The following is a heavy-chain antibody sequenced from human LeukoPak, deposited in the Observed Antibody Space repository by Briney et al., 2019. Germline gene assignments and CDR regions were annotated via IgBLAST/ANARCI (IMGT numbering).Heavy chain of an antibody. CDR1: GYSFSTHW. D-gene: IGHD5-24*01. J-gene: IGHJ4*02. CDR3: ARVGEMATMTPFDY. Sequence: ASVKVSCKASGYSFSTHWMHWVRQAPGQGLEWMGIINPSGGSTSYAQKFQGRVTMTRDMSTSTVYMELSSLRSEDTAVYYCARVGEMATMTPFDYWGQGTLVTVFS. CDR2: INPSGGST. V-gene: IGHV1-46*01.